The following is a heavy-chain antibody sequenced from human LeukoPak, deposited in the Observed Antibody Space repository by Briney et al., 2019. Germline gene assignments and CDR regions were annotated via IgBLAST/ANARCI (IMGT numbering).Heavy chain of an antibody. J-gene: IGHJ4*02. CDR1: GFTVSTNY. D-gene: IGHD3-10*01. CDR3: ARGRGTYYFDY. CDR2: IYSGGST. V-gene: IGHV3-53*01. Sequence: PGGSLRLSCAASGFTVSTNYMSWVRQAPGKGLEWVSVIYSGGSTYYADSVKGRFTISRDNSKNTLYLQMNSLRAEDTAVYYCARGRGTYYFDYWGQGTLDTVSS.